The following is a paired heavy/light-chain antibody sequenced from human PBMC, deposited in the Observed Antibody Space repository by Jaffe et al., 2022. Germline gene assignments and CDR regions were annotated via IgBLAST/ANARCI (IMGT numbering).Light chain of an antibody. CDR3: HQDYSAPFT. CDR2: WAS. CDR1: QSVLYSSNNKNY. V-gene: IGKV4-1*01. Sequence: DIVMTQSPDSLAVSLGERATINCKSSQSVLYSSNNKNYLAWYQQKPGQPPKLLIYWASTRESGVPDRFSGSGSGTDFTLTISSLQAEDVAVYYCHQDYSAPFTFGPGTKVDIK. J-gene: IGKJ3*01.
Heavy chain of an antibody. D-gene: IGHD2-8*01. Sequence: QVQLQESGPGLVKPSGTLSLTCAVSGGSISSTNWWSWIRQPPGEGLEWIGEIYHSGSTSTNYSPSLKSRLTISIDKSKTQFSLNLSSVTAADSAVYYCARKSRGVFDFWGQGIQVTVSS. CDR1: GGSISSTNW. J-gene: IGHJ4*02. CDR3: ARKSRGVFDF. CDR2: IYHSGSTST. V-gene: IGHV4-4*02.